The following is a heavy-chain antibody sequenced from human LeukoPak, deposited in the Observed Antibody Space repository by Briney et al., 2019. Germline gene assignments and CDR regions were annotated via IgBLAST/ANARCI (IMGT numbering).Heavy chain of an antibody. J-gene: IGHJ4*02. D-gene: IGHD5-12*01. Sequence: ASVKVSCKASGYTFSSYSSSWVRHALGQRPERRGWFSAYNGNTNYAQKLQGRVTMTTDTSTSTAYMELRSLRSDDTAVYDCARDTSIVATTYFDYWGQGTLVTVSS. CDR3: ARDTSIVATTYFDY. CDR1: GYTFSSYS. CDR2: FSAYNGNT. V-gene: IGHV1-18*01.